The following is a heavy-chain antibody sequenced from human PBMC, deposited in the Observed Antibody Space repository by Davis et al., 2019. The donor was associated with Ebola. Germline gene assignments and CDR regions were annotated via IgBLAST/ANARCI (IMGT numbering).Heavy chain of an antibody. V-gene: IGHV6-1*01. J-gene: IGHJ4*02. CDR3: AREGFSSGWYYFDY. CDR1: GDSVSSNSAA. Sequence: LRLSCAISGDSVSSNSAAWNWIRQSPSRGLEWLGRTYYRSKWYNDYAVSVKSRITINPDTSKNQFSLQLNSVTPEDTAVYYCAREGFSSGWYYFDYWGQGTLVTVSS. CDR2: TYYRSKWYN. D-gene: IGHD6-19*01.